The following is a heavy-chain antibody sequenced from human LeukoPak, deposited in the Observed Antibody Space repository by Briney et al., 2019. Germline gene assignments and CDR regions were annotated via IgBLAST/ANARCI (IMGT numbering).Heavy chain of an antibody. CDR3: ASITPRGESSGFDY. D-gene: IGHD3-16*01. CDR2: IYYSGST. Sequence: SETLSLTCTVSGGSISSGGYYWSWIRQHPGKGLEWIGYIYYSGSTYYNPSLKSRVTISVDTSKNQFSLKLSSLTAADTAVYYCASITPRGESSGFDYWGQGTLVTVSS. V-gene: IGHV4-31*03. J-gene: IGHJ4*02. CDR1: GGSISSGGYY.